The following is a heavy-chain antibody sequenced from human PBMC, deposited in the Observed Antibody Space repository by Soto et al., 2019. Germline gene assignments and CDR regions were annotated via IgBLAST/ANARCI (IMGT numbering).Heavy chain of an antibody. CDR2: IFPGDSNT. D-gene: IGHD1-26*01. CDR1: GDXFSTFL. Sequence: PXEXLKISCKYFGDXFSTFLVGWVRDMPGKGLEWIGTIFPGDSNTIYNPSLEGQVAISVDKSASTAYLQWRSLQASDTAMYYCAKRKNKVGAPFDSWGQGTLVTVSS. J-gene: IGHJ4*02. V-gene: IGHV5-51*01. CDR3: AKRKNKVGAPFDS.